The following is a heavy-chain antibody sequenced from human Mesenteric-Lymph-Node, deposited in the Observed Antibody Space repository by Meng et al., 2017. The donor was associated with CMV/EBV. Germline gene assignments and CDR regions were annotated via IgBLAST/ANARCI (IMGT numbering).Heavy chain of an antibody. J-gene: IGHJ4*02. V-gene: IGHV3-23*01. Sequence: RLSCADSGFTFSTYDMSWVRQAPGKGLEWVSDISGSGGSTYYADSVKGRFTISRDNSKNTLYLHMNSLRAEDTAVYYCAKDKPVAANWGQGTLVTVSS. CDR1: GFTFSTYD. CDR2: ISGSGGST. D-gene: IGHD6-19*01. CDR3: AKDKPVAAN.